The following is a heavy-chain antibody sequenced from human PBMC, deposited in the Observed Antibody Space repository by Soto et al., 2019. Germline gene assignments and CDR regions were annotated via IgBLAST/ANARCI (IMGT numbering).Heavy chain of an antibody. CDR2: ISASGGST. J-gene: IGHJ4*02. V-gene: IGHV3-23*01. CDR3: AKVLSSGSYSGALEY. CDR1: GFSITSFA. D-gene: IGHD1-26*01. Sequence: PGGSLRLSCVASGFSITSFAMSWVRQAPGKGLEWASAISASGGSTYADSVKGRFTTSRDNSKNTLYLQMNSLRVEDTAVYYCAKVLSSGSYSGALEYWGQGALVTVSS.